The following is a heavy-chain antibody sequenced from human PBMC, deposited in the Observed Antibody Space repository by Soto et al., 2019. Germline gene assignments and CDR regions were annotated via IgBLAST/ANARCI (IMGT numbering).Heavy chain of an antibody. CDR2: IIPIFGTA. Sequence: ASVKVSCKASGGTFSSYAISWVRQAPGQGLEWMGGIIPIFGTANYAQKFQGRVTITADESTSTAYMELSSLRSEDTAVYYCATEGVAATELLNYYYYGMDVWGQGTTVTVSS. D-gene: IGHD2-15*01. CDR1: GGTFSSYA. CDR3: ATEGVAATELLNYYYYGMDV. J-gene: IGHJ6*02. V-gene: IGHV1-69*13.